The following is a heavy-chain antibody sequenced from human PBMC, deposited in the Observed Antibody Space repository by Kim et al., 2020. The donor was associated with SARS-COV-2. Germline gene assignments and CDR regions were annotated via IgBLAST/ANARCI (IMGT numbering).Heavy chain of an antibody. Sequence: SVKGRVTISRDDAKNSLYLRMNSLRAEDTAVYYCARGDLWFGELNDGFDIWGQGTMVTVSS. J-gene: IGHJ3*02. D-gene: IGHD3-10*01. CDR3: ARGDLWFGELNDGFDI. V-gene: IGHV3-11*06.